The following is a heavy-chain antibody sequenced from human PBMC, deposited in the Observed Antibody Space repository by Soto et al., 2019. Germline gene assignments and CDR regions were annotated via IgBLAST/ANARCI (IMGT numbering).Heavy chain of an antibody. J-gene: IGHJ1*01. CDR3: ARDDYGDYSEYFQH. V-gene: IGHV1-46*01. CDR2: INPSGGST. CDR1: GYTFTSYY. Sequence: ASVKVSCKASGYTFTSYYMHWVRQAPGQGLEWMGIINPSGGSTNYAQKFQGRVTITRDTSTSTAYMELSSLRSEDTAVYYCARDDYGDYSEYFQHWGQGTLVTVSS. D-gene: IGHD4-17*01.